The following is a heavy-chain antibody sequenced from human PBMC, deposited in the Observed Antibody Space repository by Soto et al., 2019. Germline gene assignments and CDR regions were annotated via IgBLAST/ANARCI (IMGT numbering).Heavy chain of an antibody. CDR3: ARGYCSSTSCYADYGMDV. CDR2: ISSSSSYI. D-gene: IGHD2-2*01. J-gene: IGHJ6*02. CDR1: GFTFSSYS. V-gene: IGHV3-21*01. Sequence: GGSLRLSCAASGFTFSSYSMNWVHQAPGKGLEWVSSISSSSSYIYYADSVKGRFTISRDNAKNSLYPQMNSLRAEDTAVYYCARGYCSSTSCYADYGMDVWGQGTTVTVSS.